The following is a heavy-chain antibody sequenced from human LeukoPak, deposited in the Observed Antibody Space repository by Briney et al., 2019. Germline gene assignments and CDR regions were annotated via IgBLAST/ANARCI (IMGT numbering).Heavy chain of an antibody. CDR3: AKDYCRGTSCYLNWFDP. CDR1: GFTFSDYY. CDR2: ISSSGSTI. V-gene: IGHV3-11*01. Sequence: PGGSLRLSCAASGFTFSDYYMSWIRQAPGKGLEWVSYISSSGSTIYYADSVKGRFTISRDNAKNSLYLQMNSLRAEDTAVYYCAKDYCRGTSCYLNWFDPWGQGTLVTVSS. J-gene: IGHJ5*02. D-gene: IGHD2-2*01.